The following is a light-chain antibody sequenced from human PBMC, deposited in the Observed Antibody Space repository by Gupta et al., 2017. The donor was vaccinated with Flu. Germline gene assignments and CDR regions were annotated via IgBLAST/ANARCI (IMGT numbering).Light chain of an antibody. J-gene: IGKJ3*01. CDR3: LQRRNGLST. CDR1: GNSSSY. Sequence: EIVLTPPPTTPLLSPGERTTPSCRASGNSSSYLAGYQQKPGQAPRHLIYDASNRATGVPARFSGSGSGTDFTLTISSLEPEDVAVDYCLQRRNGLSTFGPGTKVEIK. V-gene: IGKV3-11*01. CDR2: DAS.